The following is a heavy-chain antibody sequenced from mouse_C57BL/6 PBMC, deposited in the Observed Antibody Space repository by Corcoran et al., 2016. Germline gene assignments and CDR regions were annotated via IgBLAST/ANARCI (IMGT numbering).Heavy chain of an antibody. CDR3: ARKSPNYGSSYSFAY. D-gene: IGHD1-1*01. CDR1: GYTFTDYY. CDR2: INPNNGGT. Sequence: EVQLQQSGPELVKHGASVKISCKASGYTFTDYYMNWVKQSHGKSLEWIGDINPNNGGTSYNQKFKGKATLTVDKSSSTAYMELRSLTSEDSAVYYCARKSPNYGSSYSFAYWGQGTLVTVSA. J-gene: IGHJ3*01. V-gene: IGHV1-26*01.